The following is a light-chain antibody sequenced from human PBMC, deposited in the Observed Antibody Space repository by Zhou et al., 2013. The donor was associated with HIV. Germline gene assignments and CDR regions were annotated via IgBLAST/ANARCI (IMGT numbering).Light chain of an antibody. CDR1: QTVSSRY. Sequence: EIVLTQSPATLSLSPGERATLSCRASQTVSSRYLVWFQQKPGQAPRLLIYGASSRATGIPDRFSGSGSGTDFTLTISRLEPEDFAVYYCQQYNNWPPLTFGGGTKVEIK. J-gene: IGKJ4*01. CDR2: GAS. V-gene: IGKV3-20*01. CDR3: QQYNNWPPLT.